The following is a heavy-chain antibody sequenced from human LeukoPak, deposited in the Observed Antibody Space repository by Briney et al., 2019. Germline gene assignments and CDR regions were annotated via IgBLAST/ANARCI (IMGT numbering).Heavy chain of an antibody. CDR1: GGSFSGYY. V-gene: IGHV4-34*01. CDR2: INHSGST. Sequence: SQTLSLTCAVYGGSFSGYYWSWIRQPPGKGLEWIGEINHSGSTNYNPSLKSRVTISVDTSKNQFSLKLSSVTAADTAVYYCARRQYGSGSYGYWGQGTLVTVSS. J-gene: IGHJ4*02. CDR3: ARRQYGSGSYGY. D-gene: IGHD3-10*01.